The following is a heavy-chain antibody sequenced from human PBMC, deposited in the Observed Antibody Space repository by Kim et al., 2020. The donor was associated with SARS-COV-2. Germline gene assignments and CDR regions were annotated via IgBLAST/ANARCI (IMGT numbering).Heavy chain of an antibody. J-gene: IGHJ4*02. Sequence: GGSLRLSCAASGFTFSSYWMSWVRQAPGKGLEWVANIKQDGSGKYYVDSVKGRFTISRDNAKNSLYLQMNSLRAEDTAVYYCARDHTRYYDFWSGSNRGVYFDYWGQGTLVTVSS. D-gene: IGHD3-3*01. CDR1: GFTFSSYW. CDR3: ARDHTRYYDFWSGSNRGVYFDY. V-gene: IGHV3-7*01. CDR2: IKQDGSGK.